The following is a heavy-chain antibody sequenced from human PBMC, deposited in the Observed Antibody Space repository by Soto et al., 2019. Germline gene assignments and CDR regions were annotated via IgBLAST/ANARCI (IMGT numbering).Heavy chain of an antibody. Sequence: NPSETLSLTCTVSGGSISSYYWSWIRQPPGKGLEWIGYIYYSGSTNYNPSLKSRVTISVDTSKNQLSLKLSSVTAADTAVYYCARANYDFWSGHNWFDPWGQGTLVTVSS. D-gene: IGHD3-3*01. CDR2: IYYSGST. J-gene: IGHJ5*02. V-gene: IGHV4-59*01. CDR3: ARANYDFWSGHNWFDP. CDR1: GGSISSYY.